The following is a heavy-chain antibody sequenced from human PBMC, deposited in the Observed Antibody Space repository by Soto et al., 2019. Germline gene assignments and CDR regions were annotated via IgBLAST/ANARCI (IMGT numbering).Heavy chain of an antibody. Sequence: QAQLVESGGGVVQPGRSLRLSCEASGYSFSNYGMHWVRQAPGKGLEWVAAISYDGITKYYSDSLKGQFTISKDNSKNTLYLEMNRLRPEDTAVYYGAKDMTRFLAWPHYFRGLDVWGQGTTVTVSS. CDR3: AKDMTRFLAWPHYFRGLDV. CDR2: ISYDGITK. D-gene: IGHD3-3*01. J-gene: IGHJ6*02. V-gene: IGHV3-30*18. CDR1: GYSFSNYG.